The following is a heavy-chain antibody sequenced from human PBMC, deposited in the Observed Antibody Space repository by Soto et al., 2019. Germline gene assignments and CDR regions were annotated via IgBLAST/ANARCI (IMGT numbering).Heavy chain of an antibody. Sequence: ASVTVSCKASGYTFTDYYLHWVRQAPGQGLEWMGWINPNNGDTNYAQKFQGWVSMTRDTSTSTAYMELSRLRSDDTAVYYCARGFYYYDSSGTDAFDIWGQGTMVTVSS. CDR2: INPNNGDT. CDR3: ARGFYYYDSSGTDAFDI. CDR1: GYTFTDYY. J-gene: IGHJ3*02. V-gene: IGHV1-2*04. D-gene: IGHD3-22*01.